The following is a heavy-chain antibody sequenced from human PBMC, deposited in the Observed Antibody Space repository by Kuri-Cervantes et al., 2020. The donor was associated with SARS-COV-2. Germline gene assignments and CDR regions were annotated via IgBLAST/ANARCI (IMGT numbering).Heavy chain of an antibody. V-gene: IGHV4-59*01. J-gene: IGHJ6*02. D-gene: IGHD4-11*01. CDR3: ARGAPNDYSNYGGMDV. CDR1: GGSISSYY. Sequence: GSLRLSCTVSGGSISSYYWSWIRQPPGKGLEWIGYIYYSGSTNYNPSLKGRVTISVDTSKNQFSLKLSSVTAADTAVYYCARGAPNDYSNYGGMDVWGQGTTVTVSS. CDR2: IYYSGST.